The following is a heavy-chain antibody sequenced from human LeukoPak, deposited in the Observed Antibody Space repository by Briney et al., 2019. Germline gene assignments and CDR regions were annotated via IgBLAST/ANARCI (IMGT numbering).Heavy chain of an antibody. CDR2: MRYDESNE. CDR1: GFTFSNYG. V-gene: IGHV3-30*02. CDR3: AKESTAYSSGWDPALDY. D-gene: IGHD6-19*01. J-gene: IGHJ4*02. Sequence: GGSLRLSCAGSGFTFSNYGMHWVRQAPGEGLEWMAFMRYDESNEYYADSLKGRLTISRDNSKNTLYLQMNSLRAEDTAVYYCAKESTAYSSGWDPALDYWGQGTLVTVSA.